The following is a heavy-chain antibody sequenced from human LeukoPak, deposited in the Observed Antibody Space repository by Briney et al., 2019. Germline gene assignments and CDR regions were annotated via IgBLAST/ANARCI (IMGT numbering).Heavy chain of an antibody. V-gene: IGHV4-59*01. J-gene: IGHJ3*02. CDR2: IYYSGST. CDR3: ARLRFLEWFKGGDAFDI. CDR1: GGSISSYY. Sequence: SETLSLTCTVSGGSISSYYWSWIRQPPGKGLEWIGYIYYSGSTNYNPSLKSRVTISVDTSKNQFSLKLSSVTAADTAVYYCARLRFLEWFKGGDAFDIWGQGTMVTVSS. D-gene: IGHD3-3*01.